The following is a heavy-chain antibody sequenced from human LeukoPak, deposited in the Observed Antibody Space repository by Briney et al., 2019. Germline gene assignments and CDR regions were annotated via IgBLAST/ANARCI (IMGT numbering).Heavy chain of an antibody. CDR1: GGSISSGGYS. V-gene: IGHV4-30-2*01. CDR3: ARGARGYYDSSGYRYYFDY. J-gene: IGHJ4*02. D-gene: IGHD3-22*01. CDR2: IYHSGST. Sequence: SQTLSLTCAVSGGSISSGGYSWSWIRQPPGKGLEWIGYIYHSGSTYYNPSLKSRVTISVDRSKNQFSLKLSSVTAADTAVYYCARGARGYYDSSGYRYYFDYWGQGTLVTVSS.